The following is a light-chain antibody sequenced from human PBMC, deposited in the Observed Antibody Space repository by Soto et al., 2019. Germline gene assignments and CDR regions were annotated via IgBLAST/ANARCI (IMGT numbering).Light chain of an antibody. CDR2: DVS. Sequence: QSALTQPASVSGSPGQSITISCTGTSSDVGGYNYVSWYQQHPGKAPKLMIYDVSNRPSGVSNRFSSSKSGNTASLTISGLQAEDEADYYCSSYTSSSRVVFGGGTQLTVL. V-gene: IGLV2-14*01. CDR3: SSYTSSSRVV. J-gene: IGLJ2*01. CDR1: SSDVGGYNY.